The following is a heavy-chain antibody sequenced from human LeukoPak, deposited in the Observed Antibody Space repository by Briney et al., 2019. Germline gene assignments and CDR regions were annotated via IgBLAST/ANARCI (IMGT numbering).Heavy chain of an antibody. V-gene: IGHV3-48*01. J-gene: IGHJ4*02. CDR2: SSSSGGTI. CDR3: ARDHYGDFTFDY. D-gene: IGHD4-17*01. CDR1: RFAFSNYG. Sequence: GGSLRLSCAVSRFAFSNYGMSWVRQAPGKGLEWVSYSSSSGGTIYYADSVKGRFTISRDNAKNSLYLQMNSLRAEDTAVYYCARDHYGDFTFDYWGQGTQVTVSS.